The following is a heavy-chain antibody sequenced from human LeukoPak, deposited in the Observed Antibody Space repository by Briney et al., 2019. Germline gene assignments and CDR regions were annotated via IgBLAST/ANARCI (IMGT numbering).Heavy chain of an antibody. CDR2: INHSGST. V-gene: IGHV4-39*07. J-gene: IGHJ5*02. D-gene: IGHD3-3*01. Sequence: SETLSLTCTVSGDSLIRNFYYWGWIRQPPGKGLEWIGEINHSGSTNYNPSLKSRVTISVDTSKNQFSLKLSSVTAADTAVYYCARGYYDFWSGYYSWFDPWGQGTLVTVSS. CDR3: ARGYYDFWSGYYSWFDP. CDR1: GDSLIRNFYY.